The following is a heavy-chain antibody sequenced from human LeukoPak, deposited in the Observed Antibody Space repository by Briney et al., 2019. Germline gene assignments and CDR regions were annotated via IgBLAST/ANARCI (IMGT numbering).Heavy chain of an antibody. V-gene: IGHV4-59*08. D-gene: IGHD2-21*02. J-gene: IGHJ4*02. CDR1: GGSITGYY. CDR3: ARLGCGGDCYNNYFDH. Sequence: SETLPLTCTVSGGSITGYYWGWIRQPPGKRLEWIGYIYYSGSTYYNHSLKSRVTISVDTSKNQFSLKLTSVTAADTAVYYCARLGCGGDCYNNYFDHWGQGTLVTVSS. CDR2: IYYSGST.